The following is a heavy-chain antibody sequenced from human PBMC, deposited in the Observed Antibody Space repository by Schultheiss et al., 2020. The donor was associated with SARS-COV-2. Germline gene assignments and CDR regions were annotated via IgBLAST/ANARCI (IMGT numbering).Heavy chain of an antibody. CDR2: IYYDGINK. Sequence: GGSLRLSCAASGFTFSSYAMHWVRQAPGKGLEWVGIIYYDGINKYYGDSVKGRFTISRDNSKNTLYLHMNSLRVEDTGLYYCARGSPLDWYFDLWGRGTLVTVSS. V-gene: IGHV3-30-3*01. J-gene: IGHJ2*01. CDR3: ARGSPLDWYFDL. CDR1: GFTFSSYA.